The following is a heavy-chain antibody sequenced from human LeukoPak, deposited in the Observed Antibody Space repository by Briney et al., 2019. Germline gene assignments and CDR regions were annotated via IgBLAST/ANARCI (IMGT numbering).Heavy chain of an antibody. V-gene: IGHV4-59*08. CDR1: GGSISSYY. D-gene: IGHD6-6*01. CDR2: IYYSGGT. CDR3: AREDSSSISMDV. Sequence: SETLSLTCTVSGGSISSYYWSWIRQPPGRGLEWIGYIYYSGGTNYNPSLKSRVTISVDTSKNQFSLKLSSVTAADTAVYYCAREDSSSISMDVWGKGTTVTVSS. J-gene: IGHJ6*04.